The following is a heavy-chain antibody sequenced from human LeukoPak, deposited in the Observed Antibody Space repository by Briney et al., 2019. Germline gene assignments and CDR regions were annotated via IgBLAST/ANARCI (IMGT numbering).Heavy chain of an antibody. Sequence: SVKVSCKASGGTFSSYAISWVRQAPGQGLEWMGGIIPIFGTANYAQKFQGRVTITADVSTSTAYMELSSLRSEDTAVYYCASEYYYGSGSYYKESYYYGMDVWGKGTTVTVSS. V-gene: IGHV1-69*01. CDR3: ASEYYYGSGSYYKESYYYGMDV. CDR1: GGTFSSYA. CDR2: IIPIFGTA. D-gene: IGHD3-10*01. J-gene: IGHJ6*04.